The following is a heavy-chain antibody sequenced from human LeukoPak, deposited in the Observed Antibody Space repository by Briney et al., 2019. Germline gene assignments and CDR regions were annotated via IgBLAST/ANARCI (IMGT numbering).Heavy chain of an antibody. J-gene: IGHJ5*02. V-gene: IGHV4-59*01. Sequence: PSETLSLTCTVSGGSISSYYWSWIRQPPGKGLEWIGYIYYSGSTNYNPSLKSRATISVDTSKNQFSLKLSSVTAADTAVYYCARGGLIKYNWFDPWGQGTLVTVSS. D-gene: IGHD3/OR15-3a*01. CDR2: IYYSGST. CDR3: ARGGLIKYNWFDP. CDR1: GGSISSYY.